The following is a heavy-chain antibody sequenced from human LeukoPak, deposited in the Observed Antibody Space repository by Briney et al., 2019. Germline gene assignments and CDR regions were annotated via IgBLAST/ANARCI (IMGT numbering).Heavy chain of an antibody. D-gene: IGHD3/OR15-3a*01. Sequence: GGSLRLSCAASGFIFSNYGMHGVRQAPGKGLEWVAFIRYEGNNKVYRDSVRGRFTIYRDNSKHTLDLQMNSLRDKDTAVYYSAHSEKTGLWNGDLWTGHWGQGTLVTVSS. CDR2: IRYEGNNK. J-gene: IGHJ4*02. CDR3: AHSEKTGLWNGDLWTGH. CDR1: GFIFSNYG. V-gene: IGHV3-30*02.